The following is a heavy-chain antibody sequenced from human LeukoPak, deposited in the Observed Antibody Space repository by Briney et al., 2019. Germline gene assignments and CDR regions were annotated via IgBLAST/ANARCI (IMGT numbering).Heavy chain of an antibody. CDR1: GYIFKNYG. J-gene: IGHJ4*02. CDR2: ISGHTANT. CDR3: ARDGRYSGTYLDY. D-gene: IGHD1-26*01. Sequence: ASVKVSCKTSGYIFKNYGVSWVRQAPGQGLEWMGWISGHTANTKYAETVQARVTMITDTSTTTVYMEMRSLRSDDTAVYFCARDGRYSGTYLDYWGQETLVTVSS. V-gene: IGHV1-18*01.